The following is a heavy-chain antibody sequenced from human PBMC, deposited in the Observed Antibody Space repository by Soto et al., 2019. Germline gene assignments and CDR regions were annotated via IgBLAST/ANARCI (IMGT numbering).Heavy chain of an antibody. D-gene: IGHD2-15*01. V-gene: IGHV3-30*03. CDR3: ARGSGWQLTE. CDR1: GFSFTSYP. Sequence: QVQLVESGGGVVQPGRSLRLSCATSGFSFTSYPIHWVRQAPGKGLEWVAVISYDGSNEYYADSVKGRFTTSRDSPKNTVYLQMSGLRPEDMAVYYCARGSGWQLTEWGQGALVTVSS. CDR2: ISYDGSNE. J-gene: IGHJ4*02.